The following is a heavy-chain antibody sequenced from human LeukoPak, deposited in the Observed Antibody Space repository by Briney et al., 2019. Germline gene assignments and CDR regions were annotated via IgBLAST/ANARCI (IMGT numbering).Heavy chain of an antibody. CDR3: ARDYYGSGGYYIPTYYFDY. Sequence: GASVKASCKASGYTFTSYDINWVRQAPGQGLEWMGWISAYNGNTNYAQKLQGRVTMTTDTSTSTAYMELRSLRSDDTAVYYCARDYYGSGGYYIPTYYFDYWGQGTLVTVSS. V-gene: IGHV1-18*01. J-gene: IGHJ4*02. CDR2: ISAYNGNT. D-gene: IGHD3-10*01. CDR1: GYTFTSYD.